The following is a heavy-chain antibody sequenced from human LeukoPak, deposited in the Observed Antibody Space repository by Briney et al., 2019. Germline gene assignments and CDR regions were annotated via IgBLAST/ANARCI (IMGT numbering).Heavy chain of an antibody. CDR2: LNSDGSST. CDR3: ARSSRGDAINFDY. J-gene: IGHJ4*02. Sequence: GGSLRLSCAASGFTFSSYWMHWVRQAPGKGRVWVSRLNSDGSSTSYADSVKGRFTISRDNAKNTLYLQMHSLRAEDTAVYYCARSSRGDAINFDYWGQGTLVTVSS. CDR1: GFTFSSYW. V-gene: IGHV3-74*01. D-gene: IGHD2-21*02.